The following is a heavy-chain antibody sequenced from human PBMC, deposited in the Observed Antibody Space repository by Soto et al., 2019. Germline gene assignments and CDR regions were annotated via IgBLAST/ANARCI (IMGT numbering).Heavy chain of an antibody. CDR1: GFTFSDYY. J-gene: IGHJ4*02. V-gene: IGHV3-11*06. Sequence: QVQLVESGGGLVKPGGSLRLSCAASGFTFSDYYMSWIRQAPGKGLEWVSYISHSGTYTNYADSVKGRFTISRDNDKNSLYLQMNSLRAEDTAVFYCARVPISRGSGWYDFDVWGQGTVVTVSS. D-gene: IGHD6-19*01. CDR3: ARVPISRGSGWYDFDV. CDR2: ISHSGTYT.